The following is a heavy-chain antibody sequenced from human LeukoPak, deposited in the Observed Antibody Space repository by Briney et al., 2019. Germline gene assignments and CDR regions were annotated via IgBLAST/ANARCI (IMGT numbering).Heavy chain of an antibody. J-gene: IGHJ4*02. V-gene: IGHV3-30*02. CDR2: IGYDGSNK. D-gene: IGHD2/OR15-2a*01. Sequence: PGGSLRLSCAASGFTFSSYGRHWVRQAPGKGLEWVAFIGYDGSNKHYADSVKGRFTISRDNSKNTLYLQMYSLRDEDTAMYYCAKEFFSSRGDYLDYWGQGTLVTVSS. CDR1: GFTFSSYG. CDR3: AKEFFSSRGDYLDY.